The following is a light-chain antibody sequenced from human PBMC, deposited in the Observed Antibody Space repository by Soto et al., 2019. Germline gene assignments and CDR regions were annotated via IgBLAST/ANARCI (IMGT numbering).Light chain of an antibody. CDR3: QRYESLPPT. J-gene: IGKJ5*01. CDR1: RDIGKY. V-gene: IGKV1-33*01. Sequence: DIQMTQSPSSLSASVGDRVTITCQASRDIGKYLNWFQEKPGKAPKLLIYDASNLQTGVPSRFSGSGSGTDFTFTISSLQPEDFATYYCQRYESLPPTFGQGTRLEIK. CDR2: DAS.